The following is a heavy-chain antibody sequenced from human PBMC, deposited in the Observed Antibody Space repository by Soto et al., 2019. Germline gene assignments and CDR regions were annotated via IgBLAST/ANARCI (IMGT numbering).Heavy chain of an antibody. Sequence: GGSLRLSCAVYGFTFSSYAMHWVRQAPGKGLEYVSAISSNGGSTYYADSVKVRLTISRDNSKNTLYLQMGSRRAEDMAVYCCAREAGDLKAFDIWGQGTMVTVSS. V-gene: IGHV3-64*02. CDR2: ISSNGGST. CDR3: AREAGDLKAFDI. CDR1: GFTFSSYA. J-gene: IGHJ3*02. D-gene: IGHD7-27*01.